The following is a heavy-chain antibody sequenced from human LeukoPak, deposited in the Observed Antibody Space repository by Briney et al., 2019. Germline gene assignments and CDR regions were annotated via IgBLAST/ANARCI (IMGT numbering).Heavy chain of an antibody. V-gene: IGHV3-66*01. D-gene: IGHD1-20*01. CDR1: GFTVSSNY. CDR2: IYSGGST. J-gene: IGHJ4*02. CDR3: ARETNWNPFDY. Sequence: PGGSLRLSCAASGFTVSSNYMSWVRQAPGKGLEWVSLIYSGGSTYYADSVKGRFTISRDNSKNTLYPQMNSLRAEDTAVYYCARETNWNPFDYWGQGTLVTVSS.